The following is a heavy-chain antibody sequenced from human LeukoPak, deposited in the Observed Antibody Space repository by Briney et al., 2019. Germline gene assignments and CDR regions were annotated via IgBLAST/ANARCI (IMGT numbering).Heavy chain of an antibody. CDR2: IIPIFGTA. Sequence: ASVKVSCKASGGTFSSYAISWVRQAPGQGLEWMGGIIPIFGTANYAQKFQGRVTITTDESTSTAYMELSSLRSEDTAVYYCARGDLPQSDVVVAATTLKDYYYYMDVWGKGTTVTVSS. CDR3: ARGDLPQSDVVVAATTLKDYYYYMDV. J-gene: IGHJ6*03. CDR1: GGTFSSYA. V-gene: IGHV1-69*05. D-gene: IGHD2-15*01.